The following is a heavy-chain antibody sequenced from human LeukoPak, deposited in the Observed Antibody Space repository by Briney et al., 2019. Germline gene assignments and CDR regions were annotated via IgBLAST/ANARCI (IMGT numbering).Heavy chain of an antibody. CDR3: ARGFGYSFGYIGY. Sequence: PSETLSLTCTVSGDSISSSSSYWDWIRQPPGKGLEWIGTIFYSRTTYYNPSLRSRVTISVDTSKSQFSLKLTSVTAADTAVYYCARGFGYSFGYIGYWGQGTLVTVSS. CDR2: IFYSRTT. J-gene: IGHJ4*02. V-gene: IGHV4-39*07. CDR1: GDSISSSSSY. D-gene: IGHD5-18*01.